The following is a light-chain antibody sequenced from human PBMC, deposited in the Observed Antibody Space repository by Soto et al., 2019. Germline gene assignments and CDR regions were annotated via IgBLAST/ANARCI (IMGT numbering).Light chain of an antibody. V-gene: IGKV3-20*01. CDR2: GAS. CDR3: QQYCSSPRT. CDR1: KSVSSY. J-gene: IGKJ1*01. Sequence: EIVLTQSPCTLSLSPGERATLSCRASKSVSSYLAWYQQKFGQAPRLLIYGASSRASGIPDRFSGSGSGTDFTLTISRLEPEDFAVYYCQQYCSSPRTFGQGTKVDIK.